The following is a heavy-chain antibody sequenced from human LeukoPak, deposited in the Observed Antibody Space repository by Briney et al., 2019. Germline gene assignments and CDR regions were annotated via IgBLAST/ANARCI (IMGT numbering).Heavy chain of an antibody. CDR2: ISGSGRTT. J-gene: IGHJ1*01. CDR3: AKVGATAGTLRIEYFQH. Sequence: GGSLRLSCAVSGFTVSNNYMNWVRQAPGKGLEWVSGISGSGRTTYYADSVKGRFTISRDNSKNTLYLQMNSLRAEDTAVYFCAKVGATAGTLRIEYFQHWGQGTLVTVSS. V-gene: IGHV3-23*01. CDR1: GFTVSNNY. D-gene: IGHD6-13*01.